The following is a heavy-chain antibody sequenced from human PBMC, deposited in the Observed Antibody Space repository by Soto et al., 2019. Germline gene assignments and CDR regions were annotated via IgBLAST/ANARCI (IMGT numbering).Heavy chain of an antibody. CDR3: ARGWSYDILTAYSY. V-gene: IGHV1-69*01. D-gene: IGHD3-9*01. J-gene: IGHJ4*02. CDR2: INPIFGAA. CDR1: GYTFTGYY. Sequence: QVQLVQSGAEVKKPGASVKVSCKASGYTFTGYYMHWVRQAPGQGLEWMGWINPIFGAANYAQKFQGRVTITADESTNTAYMELSSLRSEDTALYYCARGWSYDILTAYSYWGQGTLVTVSS.